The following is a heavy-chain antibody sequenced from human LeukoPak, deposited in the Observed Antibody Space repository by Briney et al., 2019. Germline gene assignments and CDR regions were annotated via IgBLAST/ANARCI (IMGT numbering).Heavy chain of an antibody. CDR3: VRAMDY. Sequence: GGSLRLSCVASGFTFSSSWMSWVRQAPGKGLEWVANIKEDGSEKYYVDSVKGRFTISRDNARNSLYLQMNSLRAEDTAVYYCVRAMDYWGQGTLVTVSS. CDR1: GFTFSSSW. V-gene: IGHV3-7*03. J-gene: IGHJ4*02. CDR2: IKEDGSEK.